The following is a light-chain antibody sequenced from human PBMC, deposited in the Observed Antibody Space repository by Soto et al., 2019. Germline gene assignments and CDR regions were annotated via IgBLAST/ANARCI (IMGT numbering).Light chain of an antibody. CDR2: RNN. CDR3: AAWDDSLSEV. V-gene: IGLV1-47*01. Sequence: QSALTQPPSASGTSGQRVTISCSGSSSNIGSNYVYWYQQLPGTAPKLLIYRNNQRPSGVPDRFSGSKSGTSASLAISGLRSEDEADHYCAAWDDSLSEVFGTGTKVTVL. CDR1: SSNIGSNY. J-gene: IGLJ1*01.